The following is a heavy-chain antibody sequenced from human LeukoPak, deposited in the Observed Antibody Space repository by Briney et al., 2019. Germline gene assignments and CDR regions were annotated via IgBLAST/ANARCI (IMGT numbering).Heavy chain of an antibody. J-gene: IGHJ4*02. CDR1: GFTFSIYW. CDR2: IKHDGTKD. V-gene: IGHV3-7*01. Sequence: PGGSLRLSCAVSGFTFSIYWMTWVRQAPGKGLEWVANIKHDGTKDYYLDSVKGRFTISRDNAKNSVYLQMNSLRAEDTAVYYCARDQFVSGSTYEAFDYWGQGTLVTVSS. CDR3: ARDQFVSGSTYEAFDY. D-gene: IGHD1-7*01.